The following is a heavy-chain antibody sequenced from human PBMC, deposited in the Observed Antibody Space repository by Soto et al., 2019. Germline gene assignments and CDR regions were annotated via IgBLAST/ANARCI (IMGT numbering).Heavy chain of an antibody. CDR3: AKGGDYLGYCSGGSCAVDYFDY. J-gene: IGHJ4*02. V-gene: IGHV3-23*01. CDR2: ISGSGGST. Sequence: EVQLLESGGGLVQPGGSLRLSCAASGFTFSSYAMSWVRQAPGKGLEWVSAISGSGGSTYYADSVKGRFTISRDNSKNTLYLQMNSLRAEDTAVYYCAKGGDYLGYCSGGSCAVDYFDYWGQGTLVTVSS. D-gene: IGHD2-15*01. CDR1: GFTFSSYA.